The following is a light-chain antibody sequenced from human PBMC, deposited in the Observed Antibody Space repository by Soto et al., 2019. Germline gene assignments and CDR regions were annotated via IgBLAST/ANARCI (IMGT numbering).Light chain of an antibody. CDR1: QSVSSY. CDR2: DAS. Sequence: EIVLTQSPATRSLSPLEVATRACMASQSVSSYLAWYQQKPGQAPRLLIYDASNRATGIPARFSGSGSGTDFTLTISSLEPEDFAVYYCQQRSNWPPITFGQGTRLEIK. V-gene: IGKV3-11*01. J-gene: IGKJ5*01. CDR3: QQRSNWPPIT.